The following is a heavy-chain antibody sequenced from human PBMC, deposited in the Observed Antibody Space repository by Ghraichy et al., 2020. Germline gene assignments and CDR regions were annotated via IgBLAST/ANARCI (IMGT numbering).Heavy chain of an antibody. D-gene: IGHD1-14*01. CDR3: AKRGSGISHYYYYGMDV. Sequence: GGSLRLSCAASGFTFSSYAMSWVRQAPGKRLEWVSAISGSGGSTYYADSVKGRFTISRDNSKNTLYLQMNSLRAEDTAVYYCAKRGSGISHYYYYGMDVWGQGTTVTVSS. V-gene: IGHV3-23*01. CDR1: GFTFSSYA. J-gene: IGHJ6*02. CDR2: ISGSGGST.